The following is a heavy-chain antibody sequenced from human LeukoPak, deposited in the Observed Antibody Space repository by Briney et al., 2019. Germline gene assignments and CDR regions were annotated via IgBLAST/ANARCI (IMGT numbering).Heavy chain of an antibody. V-gene: IGHV3-66*04. CDR3: ARRAGAYSHPYDY. CDR2: IFRGDDT. Sequence: PGGSLRLSCAASGFIVSQNYMSWVRQAPGKGLEWVSVIFRGDDTNYVDSVKGRFTIFRDNSKNTLYLQMNSLRAEDTAVYYCARRAGAYSHPYDYWGQGTLVTVSS. D-gene: IGHD4/OR15-4a*01. J-gene: IGHJ4*02. CDR1: GFIVSQNY.